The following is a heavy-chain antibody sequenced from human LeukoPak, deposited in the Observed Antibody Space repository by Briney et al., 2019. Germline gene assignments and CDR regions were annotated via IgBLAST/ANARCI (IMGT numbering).Heavy chain of an antibody. CDR3: AEEGENYAFDI. Sequence: GGSLRLSCAASGFTFSNYAMTWVRQAPGKGLEWVSAISGSGGSTYYADSVKGRFTISRDNSKNTLYLQMNSLRAEDTAIYYCAEEGENYAFDIWGQGRMVTVSS. J-gene: IGHJ3*02. CDR2: ISGSGGST. D-gene: IGHD2-21*01. CDR1: GFTFSNYA. V-gene: IGHV3-23*01.